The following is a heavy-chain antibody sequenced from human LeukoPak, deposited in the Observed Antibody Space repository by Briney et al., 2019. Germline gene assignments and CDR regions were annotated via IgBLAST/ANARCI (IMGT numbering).Heavy chain of an antibody. CDR3: ARVTYYYGSGSYSQSNWLDP. Sequence: ASVKVSCKASGYTFSSYGINWVRQAPGQGLEWVGWISTGNGNTKYSQKFQGRVTITRDTSATTAYMELSSLRSEDTAVYYCARVTYYYGSGSYSQSNWLDPWGQGTLVTVSS. CDR1: GYTFSSYG. J-gene: IGHJ5*02. D-gene: IGHD3-10*01. CDR2: ISTGNGNT. V-gene: IGHV1-3*04.